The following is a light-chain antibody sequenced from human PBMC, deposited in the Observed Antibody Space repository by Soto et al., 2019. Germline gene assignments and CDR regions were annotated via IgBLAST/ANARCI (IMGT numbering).Light chain of an antibody. CDR2: GAS. CDR1: QSVSSSY. CDR3: HQYRSSPPFT. J-gene: IGKJ3*01. Sequence: EIVLTQSPGTLSLSPGERATLSCRASQSVSSSYLAWYQQKPGQAPRLLIYGASTRATGIPDRFSGSGSGTDFTLTISRLEPEDFSLYYCHQYRSSPPFTFGPGPKVDI. V-gene: IGKV3-20*01.